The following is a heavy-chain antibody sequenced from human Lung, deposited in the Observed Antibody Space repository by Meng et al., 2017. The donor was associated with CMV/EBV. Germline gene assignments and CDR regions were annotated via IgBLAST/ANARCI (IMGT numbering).Heavy chain of an antibody. D-gene: IGHD3-9*01. CDR2: ISGGSDTI. V-gene: IGHV3-48*04. J-gene: IGHJ4*02. CDR3: ARDWSRDVLTGSFDY. CDR1: GFTFSSHL. Sequence: GESXKIPCAGSGFTFSSHLMNWVRQAPGKGLEWLAIISGGSDTIHYADSVKGRFTISRDNGKDPLYLQMNSLRAEDTAVYYCARDWSRDVLTGSFDYWGQGTLVTVSS.